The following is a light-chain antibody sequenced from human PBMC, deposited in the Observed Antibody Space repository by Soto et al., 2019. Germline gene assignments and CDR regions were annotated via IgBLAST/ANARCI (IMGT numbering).Light chain of an antibody. CDR1: QSVSTY. J-gene: IGKJ1*01. CDR3: QQYHTWPLT. Sequence: EVLPTESPATLSLALRETDNLSCRASQSVSTYLAWYQQKPGQAPRLLIPGASTGATGIPARFSGSGSGTEFTLTISSLQSEDCAIYYCQQYHTWPLTFGRGTKVDIK. V-gene: IGKV3-15*01. CDR2: GAS.